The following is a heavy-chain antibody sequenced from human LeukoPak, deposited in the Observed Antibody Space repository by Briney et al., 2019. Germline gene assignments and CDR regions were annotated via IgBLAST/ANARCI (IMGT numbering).Heavy chain of an antibody. Sequence: SVKVSCKASGGTFSSYAISWVRQAPGQGLEWMGGIIPIFGTANYAQKFQGRVTITADKSTSTAHMELSSLRSEDTAVYYCAKDVGEFCSSTNCYASDYWGQGTLVTVSS. CDR3: AKDVGEFCSSTNCYASDY. D-gene: IGHD2-2*01. V-gene: IGHV1-69*06. CDR2: IIPIFGTA. J-gene: IGHJ4*02. CDR1: GGTFSSYA.